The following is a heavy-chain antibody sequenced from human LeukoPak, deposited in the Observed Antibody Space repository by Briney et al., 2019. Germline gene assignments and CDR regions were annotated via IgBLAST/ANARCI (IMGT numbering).Heavy chain of an antibody. CDR2: IRSKADSYAT. V-gene: IGHV3-73*01. D-gene: IGHD2-2*01. CDR1: VVTFSGSA. Sequence: GGSLKLSCAASVVTFSGSAMHWVREASGKGLEWVGRIRSKADSYATAYAASVKGRFTISRDDSKNTAYLQMNSLKTEDAAVYYCSKRYCSGSSCYPQFDPWGQGTLVTVSS. J-gene: IGHJ5*02. CDR3: SKRYCSGSSCYPQFDP.